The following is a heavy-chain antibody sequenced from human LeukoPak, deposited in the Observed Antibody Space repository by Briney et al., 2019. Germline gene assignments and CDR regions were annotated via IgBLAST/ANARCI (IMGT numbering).Heavy chain of an antibody. CDR3: ARDHPPNFGYCSSTSCYGLWFDP. D-gene: IGHD2-2*01. J-gene: IGHJ5*02. CDR2: IKQDGSEK. V-gene: IGHV3-7*01. Sequence: GGSLRLSCAASGFTFSSYWMSWVRQAPGKGLEWVANIKQDGSEKYYVDSVKGRFTISRDNAKNSLYLQMNSLRAEDTAVYYCARDHPPNFGYCSSTSCYGLWFDPWGQGTLVTVSS. CDR1: GFTFSSYW.